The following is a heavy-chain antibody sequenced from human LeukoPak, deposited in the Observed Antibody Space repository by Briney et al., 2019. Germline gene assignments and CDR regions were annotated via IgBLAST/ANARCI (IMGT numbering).Heavy chain of an antibody. Sequence: GGSLRLSCAASGFTFSSYAMSWVRQAPGKGLEWVSAISGSGGSTYYADSVKGRFTISRDNSKNTLYLQMNSLRAEDTAVYYCAKDLWPGSGSYPRGWFDPWGQGTLVTVSS. D-gene: IGHD3-10*01. CDR1: GFTFSSYA. CDR3: AKDLWPGSGSYPRGWFDP. J-gene: IGHJ5*02. V-gene: IGHV3-23*01. CDR2: ISGSGGST.